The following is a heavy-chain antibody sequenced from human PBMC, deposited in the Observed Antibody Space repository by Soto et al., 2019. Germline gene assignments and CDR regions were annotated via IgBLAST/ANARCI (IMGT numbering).Heavy chain of an antibody. CDR2: MWSDGSKK. V-gene: IGHV3-33*01. D-gene: IGHD3-22*01. CDR1: GFTFSNYG. J-gene: IGHJ5*02. CDR3: AREVDTSGHYGWFDP. Sequence: QVQLVESGGGVVQPGRSLRLSCAASGFTFSNYGFHWVRQAPGKGLEWVAVMWSDGSKKFYADSVRGRFTTSRDNSQNTVYLQMNSLRGEDTAVYFCAREVDTSGHYGWFDPWGQGTLVTVSS.